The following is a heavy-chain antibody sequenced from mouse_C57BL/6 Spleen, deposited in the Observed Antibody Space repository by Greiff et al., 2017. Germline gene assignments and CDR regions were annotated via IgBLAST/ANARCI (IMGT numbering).Heavy chain of an antibody. CDR1: GYTFTSYW. J-gene: IGHJ4*01. CDR2: IDPSDSET. Sequence: QVQLQQPGAELVRPGSSVKLSCKASGYTFTSYWVHWVKQRPIQGLEWIGNIDPSDSETHYNQKFKDKATLTVDKSSSKAYMRLSSLTSEDSAVYYCAREAYSHYAMDYWGQGTSVTVSS. CDR3: AREAYSHYAMDY. D-gene: IGHD2-12*01. V-gene: IGHV1-52*01.